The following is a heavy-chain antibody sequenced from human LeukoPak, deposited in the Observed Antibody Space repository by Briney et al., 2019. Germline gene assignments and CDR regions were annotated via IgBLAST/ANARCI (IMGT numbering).Heavy chain of an antibody. V-gene: IGHV3-23*01. CDR1: GFIVSHNY. CDR2: ISGSGGST. CDR3: AKGQDFWSGTNWFDP. D-gene: IGHD3-3*01. Sequence: GGSLRLSCAASGFIVSHNYMSWVRQAPGKGLEWVSAISGSGGSTYYADSVKGRFTISRDNSKNTLYLQMNSLRAEDTAVYYCAKGQDFWSGTNWFDPWGQGTLVTVSS. J-gene: IGHJ5*02.